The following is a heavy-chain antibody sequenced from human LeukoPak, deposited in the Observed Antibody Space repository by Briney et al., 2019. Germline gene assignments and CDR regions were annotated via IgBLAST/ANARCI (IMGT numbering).Heavy chain of an antibody. J-gene: IGHJ4*02. CDR2: ISGSSSST. Sequence: GESLRLSCAASGFTFSIYSMNWVRQAPGKGLEWVSFISGSSSSTFYADSVKGRFTVSRDNAKNTMYLQMNSLRDEDTAVYYCARNPGGIGDYWGQGTLVTVSS. CDR3: ARNPGGIGDY. CDR1: GFTFSIYS. D-gene: IGHD4-23*01. V-gene: IGHV3-48*02.